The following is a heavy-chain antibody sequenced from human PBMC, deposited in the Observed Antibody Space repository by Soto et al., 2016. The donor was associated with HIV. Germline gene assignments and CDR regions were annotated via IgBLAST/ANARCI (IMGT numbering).Heavy chain of an antibody. D-gene: IGHD3-16*01. CDR1: GFTFSSYG. J-gene: IGHJ6*02. CDR3: ARVRPGYYYGMDV. Sequence: VQLVESGGGVVQPGRSLRLSCAASGFTFSSYGMYWVRQAPGKGLEWVAVIWYDGSNKYYADSVKGRFTISRDNSKNTLYLQMNSLRAEDTAVYYCARVRPGYYYGMDVVGTKGPRSP. V-gene: IGHV3-33*01. CDR2: IWYDGSNK.